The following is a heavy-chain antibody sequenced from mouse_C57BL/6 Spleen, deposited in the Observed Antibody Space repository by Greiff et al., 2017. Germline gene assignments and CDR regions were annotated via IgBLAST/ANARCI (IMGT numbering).Heavy chain of an antibody. V-gene: IGHV1-80*01. CDR3: ARKTLGPNWYFDV. J-gene: IGHJ1*03. CDR1: GYAFSSYW. CDR2: IYPGDGDT. D-gene: IGHD4-1*01. Sequence: VQLVESGAELVKPGASVKISCKASGYAFSSYWMNWVKQRPGKGLEWIGQIYPGDGDTNYNGKFKGKATLTADKSSSTAYMQLSSLTSEDSAVYFCARKTLGPNWYFDVWGTGTTVTVSS.